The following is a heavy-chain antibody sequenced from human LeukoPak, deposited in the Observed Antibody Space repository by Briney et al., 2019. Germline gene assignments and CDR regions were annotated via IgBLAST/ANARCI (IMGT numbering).Heavy chain of an antibody. CDR2: IKQDGSEK. CDR3: ARERGGFIYGSPFDY. V-gene: IGHV3-7*01. D-gene: IGHD5-18*01. J-gene: IGHJ4*02. CDR1: GFTFSSYW. Sequence: PGGSLRLSCAASGFTFSSYWMSWVRQAPGKGLEWVANIKQDGSEKYYVDSVKGRFTISRDNAKNSLYLQMNSLRAEDTAVYYCARERGGFIYGSPFDYWGQGTLVTVSS.